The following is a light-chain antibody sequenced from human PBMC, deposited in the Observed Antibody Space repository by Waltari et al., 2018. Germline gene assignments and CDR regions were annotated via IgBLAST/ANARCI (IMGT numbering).Light chain of an antibody. CDR1: RGISSY. CDR2: AAS. Sequence: DIHLTQSTSYLSASVGDRVTITCRASRGISSYLAWYQQKPGKAPKPLIYAASTLQSGVPLRFSGSGSGTEFTLTISSLQPEDFATYYCQQVNTYSWTFGQGTKVEIK. J-gene: IGKJ1*01. CDR3: QQVNTYSWT. V-gene: IGKV1-9*01.